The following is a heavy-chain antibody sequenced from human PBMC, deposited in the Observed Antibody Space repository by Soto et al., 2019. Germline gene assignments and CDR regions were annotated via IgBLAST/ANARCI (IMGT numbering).Heavy chain of an antibody. CDR2: INPNSGDT. CDR3: ARRIVVAAAGTRVFDF. V-gene: IGHV1-2*02. CDR1: GYTFTGHY. D-gene: IGHD6-13*01. Sequence: SVKVSCKASGYTFTGHYIHWVRQGPAQGLEWMGWINPNSGDTRYAQKFQDRVSMTRDTSISTAYMELSGLRSDDTAVYYCARRIVVAAAGTRVFDFWGQGTLVTVSS. J-gene: IGHJ4*02.